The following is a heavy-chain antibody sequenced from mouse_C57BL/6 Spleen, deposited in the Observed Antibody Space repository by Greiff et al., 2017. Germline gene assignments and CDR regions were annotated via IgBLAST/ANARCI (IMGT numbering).Heavy chain of an antibody. Sequence: VQLQQSGTVLARPGASVKMSCKTSGYTFTSYWMHWVKQRPGQGLEWIGAIYPGNSDTSYNQKFKGKAKLTAVTSASTAYMELSSLTNEDSEVYYCTRRTTVVEGYFDVWGTGTTVTVSS. J-gene: IGHJ1*03. CDR2: IYPGNSDT. D-gene: IGHD1-1*01. CDR3: TRRTTVVEGYFDV. V-gene: IGHV1-5*01. CDR1: GYTFTSYW.